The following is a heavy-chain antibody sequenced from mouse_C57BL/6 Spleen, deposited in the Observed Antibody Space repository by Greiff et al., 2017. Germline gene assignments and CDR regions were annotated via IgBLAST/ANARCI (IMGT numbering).Heavy chain of an antibody. CDR2: ISDGGSYT. Sequence: EVQRVEPGGGLVKPGGSLKLSCAASGFTFSSYAMSWVRQTPEKRLEWVATISDGGSYTYYPDNVKGRFTISRDNAKNNLYLQMSHLKSEDTAMYYCARDRNTTGSYWYFDVWGTGTTVTVSS. D-gene: IGHD1-1*01. V-gene: IGHV5-4*01. CDR1: GFTFSSYA. CDR3: ARDRNTTGSYWYFDV. J-gene: IGHJ1*03.